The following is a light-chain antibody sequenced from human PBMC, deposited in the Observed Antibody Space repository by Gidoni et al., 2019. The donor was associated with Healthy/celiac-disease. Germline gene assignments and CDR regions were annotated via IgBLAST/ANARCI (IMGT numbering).Light chain of an antibody. V-gene: IGKV3-20*01. CDR2: GAS. Sequence: EIVLTQTPGTLSLSPGERATLYCRASQSVSSSYLAWYQQKPVQAPRLLIYGASSRVTGIPDRFSGSVSVTDFTLTISRLEPEDFAVYYCPQYGSSPPVTFGQGTRLEIK. J-gene: IGKJ5*01. CDR3: PQYGSSPPVT. CDR1: QSVSSSY.